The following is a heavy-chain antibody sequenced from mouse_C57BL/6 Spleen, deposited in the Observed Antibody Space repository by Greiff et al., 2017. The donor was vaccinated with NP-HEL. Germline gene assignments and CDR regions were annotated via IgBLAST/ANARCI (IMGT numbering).Heavy chain of an antibody. J-gene: IGHJ2*01. CDR3: TTSRATPAYFDY. V-gene: IGHV14-1*01. D-gene: IGHD3-1*01. CDR2: IDPEDGDT. Sequence: VQLQQSGAELVRPGASVKLSCTASGFNIKDYYMHWVKQRPEQGLEWIGRIDPEDGDTEYAPKFQGKATMTADTSSNTAYLQLSSLTSEDTAVYYCTTSRATPAYFDYWGKGTTLTVSS. CDR1: GFNIKDYY.